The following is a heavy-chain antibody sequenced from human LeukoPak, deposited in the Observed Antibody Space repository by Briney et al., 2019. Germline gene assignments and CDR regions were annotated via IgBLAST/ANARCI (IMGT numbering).Heavy chain of an antibody. D-gene: IGHD4-17*01. CDR3: ARHEPGPYGDYVGSEGIFDY. J-gene: IGHJ4*02. V-gene: IGHV4-61*08. CDR2: IYYSGST. CDR1: GGSISSGGYY. Sequence: PSETLSLTCTVSGGSISSGGYYWSWIRQHPGKGLEWIGYIYYSGSTNYNPSLKSRVTISVDTSKNQFSLKLSSVTAADTAVYYCARHEPGPYGDYVGSEGIFDYWGQGTLVTVSS.